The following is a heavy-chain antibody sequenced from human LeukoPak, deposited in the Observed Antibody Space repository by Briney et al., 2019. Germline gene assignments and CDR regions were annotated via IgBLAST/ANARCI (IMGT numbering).Heavy chain of an antibody. CDR3: ARGSWGYYYGSGSYGGFDY. V-gene: IGHV3-11*04. D-gene: IGHD3-10*01. J-gene: IGHJ4*02. Sequence: GGSLRLSCAASGFTFSDYYMSWIRQAPGKGLERVSYISRSSSTIYYADSVKGRFTISRDNAKNSLYLQMNSLRAEDTAVYYCARGSWGYYYGSGSYGGFDYWGQGTLVSVSS. CDR2: ISRSSSTI. CDR1: GFTFSDYY.